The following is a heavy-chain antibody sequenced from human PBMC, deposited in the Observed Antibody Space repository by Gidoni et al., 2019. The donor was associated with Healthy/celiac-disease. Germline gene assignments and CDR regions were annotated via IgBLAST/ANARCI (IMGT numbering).Heavy chain of an antibody. D-gene: IGHD3-10*01. CDR3: AKDRYYYGAGSYYFDY. J-gene: IGHJ4*02. CDR1: GFTFSTSA. V-gene: IGHV3-23*01. Sequence: EVQPLESGGGLVQPGGSLRPSCAASGFTFSTSAMSWVRQAPGMGLEWVSAISGSGSSTYYADSVKGRFTISRDNSKNTLYLQMNSLRAEDTAVYYCAKDRYYYGAGSYYFDYWGQGTLVTVSS. CDR2: ISGSGSST.